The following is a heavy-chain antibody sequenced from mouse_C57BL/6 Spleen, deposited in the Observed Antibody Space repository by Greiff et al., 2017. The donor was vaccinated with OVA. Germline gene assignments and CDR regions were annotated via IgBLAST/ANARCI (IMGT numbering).Heavy chain of an antibody. V-gene: IGHV1-20*01. CDR2: INPYNGDT. D-gene: IGHD1-1*01. J-gene: IGHJ4*01. CDR1: GYSFTGYF. CDR3: ARRDYGSSYDYAMDY. Sequence: VQLQQSGPELVKPGDSVKISCKASGYSFTGYFMNWVMQSHGKSLEWIGRINPYNGDTFYNQKFKGKATLTVDKSSSTAHMELRSLTSEDSAVYYCARRDYGSSYDYAMDYWGQGTSVTVSS.